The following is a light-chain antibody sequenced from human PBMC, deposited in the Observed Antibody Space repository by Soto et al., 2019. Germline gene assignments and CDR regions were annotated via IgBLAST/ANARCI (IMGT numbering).Light chain of an antibody. V-gene: IGKV3-15*01. CDR1: QRLSSN. CDR2: GAS. Sequence: EIVLTQSPGTLSLSPGEIATLSFRASQRLSSNLAWYQQRPGQAPRLLIYGASIRATDIPARFIGSGSGTEFTLTISSLQSEDFAVYYCQQYINWPRTFGQGTKVDIK. J-gene: IGKJ1*01. CDR3: QQYINWPRT.